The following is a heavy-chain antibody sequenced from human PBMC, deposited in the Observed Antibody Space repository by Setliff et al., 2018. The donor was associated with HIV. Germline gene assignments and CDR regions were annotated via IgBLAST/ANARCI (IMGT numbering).Heavy chain of an antibody. Sequence: SETLSLTCTVSGGSITSSSNYWGWIRQPPGKGLEWIGSIYYSGSSYYNPSLKSRVTISVDTSKKQFFLKLSSVTAADTAVYYCVRTHRYCSGNSCSKVSFDSWGQGALVTVSS. J-gene: IGHJ4*02. CDR1: GGSITSSSNY. V-gene: IGHV4-39*07. CDR3: VRTHRYCSGNSCSKVSFDS. CDR2: IYYSGSS. D-gene: IGHD2-2*01.